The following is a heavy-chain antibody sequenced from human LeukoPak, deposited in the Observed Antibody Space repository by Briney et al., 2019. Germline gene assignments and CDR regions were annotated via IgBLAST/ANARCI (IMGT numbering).Heavy chain of an antibody. J-gene: IGHJ6*03. CDR2: IYSGGST. CDR1: GLTVSINY. V-gene: IGHV3-53*01. CDR3: ASGSGSYRTPYYYMGD. D-gene: IGHD3-10*01. Sequence: GGSLRLSCAASGLTVSINYMSWVRQAPGKGLEWVSVIYSGGSTYYADSVKGRLTISRDNSKNTLYLQMNSLRAEDTAVYYCASGSGSYRTPYYYMGDWGTGTTVTVSS.